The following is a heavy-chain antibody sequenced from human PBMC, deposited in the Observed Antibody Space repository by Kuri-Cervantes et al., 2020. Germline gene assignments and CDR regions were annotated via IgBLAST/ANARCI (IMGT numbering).Heavy chain of an antibody. Sequence: GESLKISCAASGFTFSSYSMNWVRQAPGKGLEWVSSISSSSSYIYYADSVRGRFTISRDNAKNSLYLQMNRLRPEETAVYYCARDYCSSTSCSPYYYYGMDVWGQGTTVTVSS. V-gene: IGHV3-21*01. CDR1: GFTFSSYS. D-gene: IGHD2-2*01. CDR3: ARDYCSSTSCSPYYYYGMDV. J-gene: IGHJ6*02. CDR2: ISSSSSYI.